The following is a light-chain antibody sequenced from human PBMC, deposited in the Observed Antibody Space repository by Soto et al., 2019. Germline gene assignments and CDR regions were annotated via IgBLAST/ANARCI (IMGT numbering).Light chain of an antibody. Sequence: DIVLTQTPLSSPVTLGQPASISCRSSQSLVHGDGNTYFNWLLQRPGQPPRLLIYKISKRFPGVPDRFRGSGAGTYITLKISMVEAEDVGVYYCMQATQSFTFGQGTKLEIK. CDR2: KIS. V-gene: IGKV2-24*01. J-gene: IGKJ2*01. CDR3: MQATQSFT. CDR1: QSLVHGDGNTY.